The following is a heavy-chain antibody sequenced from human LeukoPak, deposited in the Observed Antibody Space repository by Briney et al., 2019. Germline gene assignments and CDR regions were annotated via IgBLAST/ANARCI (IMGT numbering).Heavy chain of an antibody. D-gene: IGHD3-22*01. CDR2: IYYSGST. J-gene: IGHJ3*02. Sequence: PSETLSLTCTVSGGSISGYYWSWIRQPPGKGLEWIGYIYYSGSTNYNPSLKSRVTISVDTSKNQFSLKLSSVTAADTAVYYCARGKTYYDISKDAFDIWGQGTMVTVSS. CDR1: GGSISGYY. V-gene: IGHV4-59*01. CDR3: ARGKTYYDISKDAFDI.